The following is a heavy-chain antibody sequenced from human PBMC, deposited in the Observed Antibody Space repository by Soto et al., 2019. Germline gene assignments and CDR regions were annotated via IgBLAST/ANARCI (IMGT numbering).Heavy chain of an antibody. V-gene: IGHV4-30-4*01. Sequence: SETLSLTFTVSGGSISSGDYYWSWIRQPPGKGLEWIGYIYYSGSTYYNPSLKSRVTISVDTSKNQFSLKLSSVTAADTAVYYCARAAYYDILTGSRGFYYDYYYGMDVWRQGTTITVSS. CDR1: GGSISSGDYY. CDR3: ARAAYYDILTGSRGFYYDYYYGMDV. CDR2: IYYSGST. D-gene: IGHD3-9*01. J-gene: IGHJ6*02.